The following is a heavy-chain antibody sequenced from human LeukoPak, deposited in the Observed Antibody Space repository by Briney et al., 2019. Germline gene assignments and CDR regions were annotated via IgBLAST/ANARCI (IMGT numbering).Heavy chain of an antibody. D-gene: IGHD3-10*01. J-gene: IGHJ5*02. CDR1: GGSISSYY. V-gene: IGHV4-59*01. CDR3: ARMFYGSGSYYKRFDP. Sequence: SETLSLTCTVSGGSISSYYWSWIRQPPGKGLEWIGYIYYSGSTNYNPSLKSRVTISVDTSKNQFSLKLSSVTAADTAVYYCARMFYGSGSYYKRFDPWGQGTLVTVSS. CDR2: IYYSGST.